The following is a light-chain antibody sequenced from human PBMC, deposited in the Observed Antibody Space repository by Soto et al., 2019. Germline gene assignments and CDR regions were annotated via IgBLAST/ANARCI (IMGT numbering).Light chain of an antibody. Sequence: QSVLTQPASVSGSPGQSITISCAGTSSDIGGSNYVSWYQQHPGKAPKLMIYGVSNRPSGVSNRFSGSKSGNTAFLTISGLQAEDEADYFCYSSRSSSSTFYVFGTGTKVTVL. CDR3: YSSRSSSSTFYV. V-gene: IGLV2-14*03. CDR2: GVS. J-gene: IGLJ1*01. CDR1: SSDIGGSNY.